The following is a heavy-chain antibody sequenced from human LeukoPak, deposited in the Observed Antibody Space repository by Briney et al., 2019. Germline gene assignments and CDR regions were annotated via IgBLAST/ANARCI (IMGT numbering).Heavy chain of an antibody. CDR1: GFTFSHFA. D-gene: IGHD3-10*01. J-gene: IGHJ4*02. CDR3: AKLKRVGIAPFDD. CDR2: ISGSGNKT. Sequence: GGSLRLSCAASGFTFSHFAMSWVRQAPGKGLHWVSTISGSGNKTYDADSVKGRFTISRDNSKITLYLQMTGLRAEDTAVYYCAKLKRVGIAPFDDWGQGILVTVSS. V-gene: IGHV3-23*01.